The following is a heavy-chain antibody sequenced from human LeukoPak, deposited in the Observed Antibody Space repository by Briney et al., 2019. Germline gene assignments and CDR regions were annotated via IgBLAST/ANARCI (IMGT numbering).Heavy chain of an antibody. J-gene: IGHJ4*02. V-gene: IGHV3-30*04. CDR2: ICWDGSNK. D-gene: IGHD3-3*01. Sequence: GKSLRLSCAASGFTFSSNAMHWVRQAPGKGLEWVAVICWDGSNKYYADSVKGRFTISRDNAKNSLYLQMNSLRAEDTASYYCAKGQGDTIFGVVTCFDYWGQGTLVTVSS. CDR1: GFTFSSNA. CDR3: AKGQGDTIFGVVTCFDY.